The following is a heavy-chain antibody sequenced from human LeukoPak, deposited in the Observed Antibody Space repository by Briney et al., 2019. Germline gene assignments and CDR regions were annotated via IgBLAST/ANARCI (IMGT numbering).Heavy chain of an antibody. V-gene: IGHV3-7*04. Sequence: GGSLRLSCAASGFTFSTYRMTWVRQAPGKGLEWVANINEDGSEKNYVDSVKGRFTISRDNAKNSLDLQMHSLRAEDTAVYYCARDHTDHDSSSYYDAHDLWGQGTMVTVSS. J-gene: IGHJ3*01. CDR2: INEDGSEK. D-gene: IGHD3-22*01. CDR3: ARDHTDHDSSSYYDAHDL. CDR1: GFTFSTYR.